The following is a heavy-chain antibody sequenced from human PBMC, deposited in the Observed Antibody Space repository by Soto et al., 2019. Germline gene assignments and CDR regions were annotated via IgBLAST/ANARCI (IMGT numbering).Heavy chain of an antibody. J-gene: IGHJ6*02. CDR3: ARTYCSGGSCYIYYYYYGMDV. Sequence: GGSLRLSCAASGFTFSSYAMHWVRQAPGKGLEWVAVISYDGSNKYYADSVKGRFTISRDNSKNTLYLQMNSLRAEDTAVYYCARTYCSGGSCYIYYYYYGMDVWGQGTTVTVSS. CDR2: ISYDGSNK. D-gene: IGHD2-15*01. CDR1: GFTFSSYA. V-gene: IGHV3-30-3*01.